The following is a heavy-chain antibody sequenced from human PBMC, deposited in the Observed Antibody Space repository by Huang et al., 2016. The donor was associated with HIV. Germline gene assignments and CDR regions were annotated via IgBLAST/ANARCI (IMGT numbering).Heavy chain of an antibody. Sequence: QVQLVQSGAEVKKPGASVKITCKASGYTVTEDFIHWVRQAPGPGLEGMGWINPHIGGRKFAQQCQGRVTMTGDTSINTAYMDLSGLRSDDTAVYYCVRRTFDYWGQGTLVTVSS. D-gene: IGHD2-8*01. CDR1: GYTVTEDF. CDR3: VRRTFDY. J-gene: IGHJ4*02. V-gene: IGHV1-2*02. CDR2: INPHIGGR.